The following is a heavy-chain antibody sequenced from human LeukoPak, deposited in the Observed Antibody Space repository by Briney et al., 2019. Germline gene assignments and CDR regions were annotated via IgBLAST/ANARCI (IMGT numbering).Heavy chain of an antibody. CDR3: ARDRGGGDFWSGYYPAARSLYY. CDR2: ISAYNGNT. D-gene: IGHD3-3*01. CDR1: GYTFTSYG. V-gene: IGHV1-18*01. Sequence: ASVKVSCKASGYTFTSYGISWVRQAPGQGLEWMGWISAYNGNTNYAQKLQGRVTMTTDTSTSTAYMELRSLRSDDTAVYYCARDRGGGDFWSGYYPAARSLYYWGQGTLVTVSS. J-gene: IGHJ4*02.